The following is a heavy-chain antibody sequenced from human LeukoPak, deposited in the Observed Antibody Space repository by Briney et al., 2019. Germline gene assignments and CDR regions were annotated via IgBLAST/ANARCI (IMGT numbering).Heavy chain of an antibody. Sequence: PGGSLRLSCAASGFTVSSSYMSWVRQAPGKGLEWVSVIYSGGSTYYADSVKGRFTISRDNSKNTPYLQMNSLRAEDTAVYYCARATYYYDTSGYYYWGQGTLVTVSS. V-gene: IGHV3-53*01. J-gene: IGHJ4*02. CDR2: IYSGGST. CDR3: ARATYYYDTSGYYY. CDR1: GFTVSSSY. D-gene: IGHD3-22*01.